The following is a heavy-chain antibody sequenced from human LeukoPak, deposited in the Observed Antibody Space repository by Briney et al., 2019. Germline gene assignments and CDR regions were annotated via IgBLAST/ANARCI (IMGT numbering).Heavy chain of an antibody. D-gene: IGHD5-12*01. J-gene: IGHJ4*02. V-gene: IGHV3-23*01. CDR1: GFTFSSYA. CDR2: ISNSGGRT. Sequence: GGSLRLSCAASGFTFSSYAMSWVRQAPGRGLEWVSSISNSGGRTFYTDSVKGRFTISRDNSKITLYLQMNSLRAEDTAVYYCAKSYNGYESKPDYWGQGTLVTVSS. CDR3: AKSYNGYESKPDY.